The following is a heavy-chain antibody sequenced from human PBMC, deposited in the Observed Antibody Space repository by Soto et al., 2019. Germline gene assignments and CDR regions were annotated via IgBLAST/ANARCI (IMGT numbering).Heavy chain of an antibody. J-gene: IGHJ4*02. CDR1: GYTFTSYD. V-gene: IGHV1-8*01. Sequence: ASVKVSCKASGYTFTSYDINWVRPATGQGLEWMGWMNPNSGNTKYSQKFQGRVTITRDTSASTAYMELSSLRSEDTAVYYCARGITLPTPLDYWGQGTLVTVSS. CDR3: ARGITLPTPLDY. D-gene: IGHD1-20*01. CDR2: MNPNSGNT.